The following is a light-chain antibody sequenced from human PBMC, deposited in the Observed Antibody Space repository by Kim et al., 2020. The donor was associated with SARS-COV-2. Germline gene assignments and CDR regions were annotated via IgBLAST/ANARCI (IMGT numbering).Light chain of an antibody. Sequence: SSELTQDPAVSVALGQTVRITCQGDSLRNYYASWYQQKPGQAPVVVIYGKSNRLFGIPDRFSSSNSGDTASLTITCAQAEAEADYDCYSRDGNTNHQVFG. CDR1: SLRNYY. CDR2: GKS. V-gene: IGLV3-19*01. CDR3: YSRDGNTNHQV. J-gene: IGLJ2*01.